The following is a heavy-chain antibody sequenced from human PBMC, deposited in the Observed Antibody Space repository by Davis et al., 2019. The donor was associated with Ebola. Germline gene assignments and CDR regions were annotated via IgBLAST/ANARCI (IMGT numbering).Heavy chain of an antibody. V-gene: IGHV1-18*04. D-gene: IGHD3-9*01. J-gene: IGHJ6*03. CDR1: GYTFTSYG. Sequence: ASVQVSCKASGYTFTSYGISWVRQAPGQGLEWLGWISAYNGNTNYAQKLQGRVTMTTDTSTSTAYMELRSLRSDDTAVYYCARDHAGYYDILTGYYHYMDVWGKGTTVTVS. CDR2: ISAYNGNT. CDR3: ARDHAGYYDILTGYYHYMDV.